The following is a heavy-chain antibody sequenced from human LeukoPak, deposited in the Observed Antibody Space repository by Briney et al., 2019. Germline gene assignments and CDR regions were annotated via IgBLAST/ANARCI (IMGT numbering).Heavy chain of an antibody. V-gene: IGHV3-23*01. CDR1: GFTFSSYA. CDR3: AKDRSYYDYVWGSYRYTGLFDH. Sequence: GGSLRLSCAASGFTFSSYAMSWLRQAPGKGLEGVSAMSGSGGNTYYADYVKGRFTISRDNPKNTLYLQMHSLRAEDTAVYYCAKDRSYYDYVWGSYRYTGLFDHWGQGTLVTVSS. CDR2: MSGSGGNT. J-gene: IGHJ4*02. D-gene: IGHD3-16*02.